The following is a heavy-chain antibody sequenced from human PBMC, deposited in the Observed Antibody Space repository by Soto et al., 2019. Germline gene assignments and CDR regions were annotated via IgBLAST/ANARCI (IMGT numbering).Heavy chain of an antibody. V-gene: IGHV5-51*01. CDR1: GYSFTSYW. J-gene: IGHJ3*02. Sequence: GESLKISCKGSGYSFTSYWIGWVRQMPGKGLEWMGIIYPGDSDTRYSPSFQGQVTISADKSISTAYLQWSSLKASDTAMYYCARLFDSAAEQGAFDIWGQGTMVTVSS. D-gene: IGHD6-13*01. CDR3: ARLFDSAAEQGAFDI. CDR2: IYPGDSDT.